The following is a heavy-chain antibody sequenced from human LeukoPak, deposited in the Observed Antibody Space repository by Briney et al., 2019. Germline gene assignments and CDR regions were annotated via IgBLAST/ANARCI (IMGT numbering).Heavy chain of an antibody. CDR3: AKGTSKTTVTTNNDY. V-gene: IGHV3-23*01. J-gene: IGHJ4*02. D-gene: IGHD4-17*01. CDR2: ISNNGGYT. CDR1: GFTFSSSA. Sequence: PGGSLRLSCAASGFTFSSSAMSWVRQAPGKGLEWVSAISNNGGYTYYADSVQGRFTISRDNSKNTLYLQMNSLRAEDTAVYYCAKGTSKTTVTTNNDYWGQGTLVTVSS.